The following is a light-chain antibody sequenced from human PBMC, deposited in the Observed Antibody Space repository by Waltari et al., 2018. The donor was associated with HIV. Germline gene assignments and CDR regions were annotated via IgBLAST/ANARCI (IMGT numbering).Light chain of an antibody. CDR1: QSVSSF. J-gene: IGKJ1*01. CDR3: QQSYNWPRGT. V-gene: IGKV3-11*01. CDR2: DVS. Sequence: EILLTQSPATLSLSPGERATLSCRASQSVSSFLAWYQQKPGQAPRLLIYDVSNRATDIPARFSGCGSGTDFTLTISSLEPEDFAVYYCQQSYNWPRGTFGQGTKVEIK.